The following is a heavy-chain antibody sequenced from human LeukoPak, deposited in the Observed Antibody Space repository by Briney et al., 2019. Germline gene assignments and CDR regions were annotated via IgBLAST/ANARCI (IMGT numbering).Heavy chain of an antibody. D-gene: IGHD3-10*02. V-gene: IGHV3-21*01. CDR3: AELGITMIGGV. Sequence: GGSLRLSCAASGFTFSTYNINWVRQAPGKGLEWVSSISSDRRYIYYSDSVKGRFTISRDNAKNSLYLQMNSLRAEDTAVYYCAELGITMIGGVWGKGTTVTISS. J-gene: IGHJ6*04. CDR1: GFTFSTYN. CDR2: ISSDRRYI.